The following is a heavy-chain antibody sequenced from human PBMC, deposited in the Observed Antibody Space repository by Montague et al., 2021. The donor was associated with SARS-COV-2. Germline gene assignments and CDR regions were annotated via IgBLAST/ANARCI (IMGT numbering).Heavy chain of an antibody. Sequence: SETLSLTCTVSGDSISHSSYYWGRIRQPPGKGLEWIGSIYYSGSTYYNPSLKSRVTISVDTSKNQVSLKLNSVTAADTAVYYCARVRQWLVPFDYWGQGTLVTVSS. CDR2: IYYSGST. CDR3: ARVRQWLVPFDY. CDR1: GDSISHSSYY. V-gene: IGHV4-39*07. J-gene: IGHJ4*02. D-gene: IGHD6-19*01.